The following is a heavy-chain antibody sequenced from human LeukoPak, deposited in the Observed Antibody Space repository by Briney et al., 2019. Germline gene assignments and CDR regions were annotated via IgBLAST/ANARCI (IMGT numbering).Heavy chain of an antibody. CDR2: VNLQGST. J-gene: IGHJ4*02. V-gene: IGHV4-4*02. Sequence: SGTLSLTCGVSGGSITSTKYWTWVRQPPGKGLEWIGEVNLQGSTNYNPSLMGRVAISVDMTKNHFPLQLTSMTAADTAVYYCAREGGPYRPLDYSGQGTLVTVSS. CDR1: GGSITSTKY. CDR3: AREGGPYRPLDY.